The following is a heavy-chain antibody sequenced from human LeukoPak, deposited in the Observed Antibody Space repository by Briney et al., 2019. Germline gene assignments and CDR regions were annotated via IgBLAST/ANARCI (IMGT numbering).Heavy chain of an antibody. CDR1: GYTFTSYA. CDR2: INAGNDNT. Sequence: GASVKVSCKASGYTFTSYAMHWVRQAPGQRLEWMGWINAGNDNTKYSQKFQGRVTMTRDTSISTAYMELRRLRSDDTAVYYCARDQGVLRFFFDPWGQGTLVTVSS. CDR3: ARDQGVLRFFFDP. J-gene: IGHJ5*02. D-gene: IGHD3-3*01. V-gene: IGHV1-3*01.